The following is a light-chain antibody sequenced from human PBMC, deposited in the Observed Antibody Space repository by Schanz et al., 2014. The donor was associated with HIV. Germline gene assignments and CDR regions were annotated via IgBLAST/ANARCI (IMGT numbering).Light chain of an antibody. CDR3: CSYTTTSTYV. CDR2: GNS. V-gene: IGLV1-40*01. CDR1: SSNIGAGYD. Sequence: QSVLTQPPSLSGAPGQRISLSCNGSSSNIGAGYDVHWYQHFPGTAPKLLIYGNSNRPSGVSSRFSGSKSGNTASLTISGLQAEDEADYYCCSYTTTSTYVFGAGTKLTVL. J-gene: IGLJ1*01.